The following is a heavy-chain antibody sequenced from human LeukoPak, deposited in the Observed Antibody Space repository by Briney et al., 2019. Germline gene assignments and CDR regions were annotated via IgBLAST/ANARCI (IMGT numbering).Heavy chain of an antibody. CDR2: ISGSGGST. CDR3: AKDKAVVAGSQCDY. Sequence: GGSLRLSCAASGLTFSSYAMSWVRQARGKGLEWVSAISGSGGSTYYADSVKGRFTISRDNSKNTLCLQMISLRAEDTAVYYCAKDKAVVAGSQCDYWGQGTLVTVSS. D-gene: IGHD2-15*01. V-gene: IGHV3-23*01. J-gene: IGHJ4*02. CDR1: GLTFSSYA.